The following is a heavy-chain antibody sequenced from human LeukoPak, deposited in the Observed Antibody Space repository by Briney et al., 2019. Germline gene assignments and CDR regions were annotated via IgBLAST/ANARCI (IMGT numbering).Heavy chain of an antibody. CDR2: ISYDGSNK. CDR1: GFTFSSYA. J-gene: IGHJ5*02. CDR3: AKGGITGTDWFDP. V-gene: IGHV3-30-3*01. D-gene: IGHD1-7*01. Sequence: GGSLRLSCAASGFTFSSYAMHWVRQAPGKGLEWVAVISYDGSNKYYADSVKGRFTISRDNSKNTLYLQMNSLRAEDTAVYYCAKGGITGTDWFDPWGQGTLVTVSS.